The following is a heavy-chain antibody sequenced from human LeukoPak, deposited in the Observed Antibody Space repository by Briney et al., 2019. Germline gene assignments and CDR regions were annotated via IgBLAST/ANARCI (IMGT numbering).Heavy chain of an antibody. CDR2: ISGAGIST. J-gene: IGHJ4*02. D-gene: IGHD4-17*01. Sequence: GGSLRLSCAASGFTFSSYWMHWVGQAPGRGRVWVSRISGAGISTSYADSVKGRLTISRDNAKNPLYLQMNRLRAEDTAVNYCASPLWYGDEVDYWGQGSLVTVSS. CDR1: GFTFSSYW. CDR3: ASPLWYGDEVDY. V-gene: IGHV3-74*01.